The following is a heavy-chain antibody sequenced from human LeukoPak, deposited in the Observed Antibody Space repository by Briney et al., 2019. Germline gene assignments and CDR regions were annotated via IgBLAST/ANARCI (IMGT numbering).Heavy chain of an antibody. D-gene: IGHD4-11*01. CDR1: GGSFSGYY. V-gene: IGHV4-34*01. Sequence: TSETLSLTCVVYGGSFSGYYWSWIRQPPGKGLEWIGEINHSGSTNYNPSLKSRVTISVDTSKNQFSLKLSSVTAADTAVYYCARRAVTTSPYYYYYYMDVWGKGTTVTVSS. CDR3: ARRAVTTSPYYYYYYMDV. J-gene: IGHJ6*03. CDR2: INHSGST.